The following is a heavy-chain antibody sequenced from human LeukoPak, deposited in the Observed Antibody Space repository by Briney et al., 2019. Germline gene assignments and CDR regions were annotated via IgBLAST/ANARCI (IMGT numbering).Heavy chain of an antibody. D-gene: IGHD6-13*01. CDR3: ARDSYSSSWYGGGASNWFDP. CDR1: GFTFSSYS. V-gene: IGHV3-21*05. CDR2: ISSSSSYI. Sequence: GGSLRLSCAASGFTFSSYSMNWVRQAPGKGLEWVSYISSSSSYIYYADSLKGRFTISRDNAKNTLYLQMNSLRAEDTAVYYCARDSYSSSWYGGGASNWFDPWGQGTLVTVSS. J-gene: IGHJ5*02.